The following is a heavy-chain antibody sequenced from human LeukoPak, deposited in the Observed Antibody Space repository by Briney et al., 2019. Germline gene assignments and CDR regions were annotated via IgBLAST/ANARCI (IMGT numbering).Heavy chain of an antibody. V-gene: IGHV3-48*01. J-gene: IGHJ4*02. Sequence: GGSLRLSCAASGFTFSSYSMNWVRQAPGKGLEWVSYISSSSGTIYYADSVKGRFTISRDNSKNTLYLQMNSLGAEDTAVYFCAKDYSGNYANEIPVDYWGQGTLVTVSS. D-gene: IGHD3-10*01. CDR3: AKDYSGNYANEIPVDY. CDR1: GFTFSSYS. CDR2: ISSSSGTI.